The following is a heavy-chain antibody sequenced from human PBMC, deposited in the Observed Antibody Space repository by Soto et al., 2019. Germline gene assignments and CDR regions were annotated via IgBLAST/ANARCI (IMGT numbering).Heavy chain of an antibody. Sequence: HPGGSLRLSCAASGFTFSSYAMHWVRQAPGKGLEWVAVISYDGSNKYYADSVKGRFTISRDNSKNTLYLQMNSLRAEDTAVYYCATDHSGSNADAFDIWGQGTMVTVSS. D-gene: IGHD1-26*01. CDR1: GFTFSSYA. CDR2: ISYDGSNK. V-gene: IGHV3-30-3*01. J-gene: IGHJ3*02. CDR3: ATDHSGSNADAFDI.